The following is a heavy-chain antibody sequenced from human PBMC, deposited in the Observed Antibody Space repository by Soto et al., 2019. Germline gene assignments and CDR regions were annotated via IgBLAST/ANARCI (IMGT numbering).Heavy chain of an antibody. CDR2: IRRKANSYTT. CDR1: GLIFSDYH. CDR3: AMLGGWSGGSSGMDV. J-gene: IGHJ6*02. D-gene: IGHD6-19*01. V-gene: IGHV3-72*01. Sequence: EVQLVESGGGLVQPGGSPRLSCAASGLIFSDYHMDWVRQAPGKGLEWVGRIRRKANSYTTEYAASVKGRFTISRDDSKNSLYVQMNSLKSEDTAVYYCAMLGGWSGGSSGMDVWGQGTTVTVSS.